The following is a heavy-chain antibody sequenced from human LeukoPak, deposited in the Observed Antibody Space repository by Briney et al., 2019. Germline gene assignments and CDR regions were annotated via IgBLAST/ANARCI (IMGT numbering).Heavy chain of an antibody. CDR3: GKERIARDDYTSGNYFSPLD. D-gene: IGHD3-10*01. Sequence: GGSLRLSCAGSGFTFSIYGMSWVRQTPGKGLEWVSAISGSGVSTYYVDSVKGRFTISRDNSKNTLVLQMNSQRAEDTAIYYCGKERIARDDYTSGNYFSPLDWGQGNLAIVSS. CDR2: ISGSGVST. J-gene: IGHJ4*02. CDR1: GFTFSIYG. V-gene: IGHV3-23*01.